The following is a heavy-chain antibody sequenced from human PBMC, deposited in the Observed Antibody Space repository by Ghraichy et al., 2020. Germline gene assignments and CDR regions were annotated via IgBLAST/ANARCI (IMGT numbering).Heavy chain of an antibody. J-gene: IGHJ4*02. D-gene: IGHD2-15*01. CDR2: IYSDERT. CDR1: AFTVSSKD. CDR3: ARGLCSGGACYPNIYDY. V-gene: IGHV3-53*01. Sequence: GESLNISCAASAFTVSSKDMTWVRQAPGKGLEWVSVIYSDERTFYGESVKGRFIISRDDSKNTVYLQMNSLRVEDTAVYYCARGLCSGGACYPNIYDYWGPGTLVTVSS.